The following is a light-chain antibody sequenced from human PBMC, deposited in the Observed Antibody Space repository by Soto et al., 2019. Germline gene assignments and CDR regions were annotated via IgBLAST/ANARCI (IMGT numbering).Light chain of an antibody. CDR2: GVT. CDR1: SSDIGFYNY. J-gene: IGLJ1*01. Sequence: QSVLTQPASVSGSPGQSITISCTGTSSDIGFYNYVSWYQQYPGKAPNLLIYGVTNRPSGVSYRFSGSKSGSTASLTISGLRDEDEADYYWSSYSTSFFYVFGTGTKVTVL. V-gene: IGLV2-14*03. CDR3: SSYSTSFFYV.